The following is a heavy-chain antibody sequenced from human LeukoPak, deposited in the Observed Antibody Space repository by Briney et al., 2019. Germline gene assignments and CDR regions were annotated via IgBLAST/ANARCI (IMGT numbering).Heavy chain of an antibody. J-gene: IGHJ5*02. CDR3: ARRDPIIAAATTGGWFDP. D-gene: IGHD6-13*01. CDR2: IYDSGNT. Sequence: SETLSLTCTASGGSISSRSYYWGWIRQPPGKGLEWIGSIYDSGNTYYNPSLKSRVTISVATSKNQFSLKVSSVTAADTAVYYCARRDPIIAAATTGGWFDPWGQGTLDTVSS. V-gene: IGHV4-39*01. CDR1: GGSISSRSYY.